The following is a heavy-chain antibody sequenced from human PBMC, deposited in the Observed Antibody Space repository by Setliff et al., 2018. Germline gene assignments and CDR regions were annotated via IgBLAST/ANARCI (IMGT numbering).Heavy chain of an antibody. CDR3: ARRDIVAQTSYDFWGMTDF. V-gene: IGHV4-39*01. CDR2: IYYSGST. J-gene: IGHJ4*02. D-gene: IGHD5-12*01. CDR1: GGSISSSSYY. Sequence: SETLSLTCTVSGGSISSSSYYWGWIRQPPGKGLEWIGSIYYSGSTYYNPSLKSRVTISVDTSKNQFSLKLSSVTAADTAVYYCARRDIVAQTSYDFWGMTDFWGQGTQVTVSS.